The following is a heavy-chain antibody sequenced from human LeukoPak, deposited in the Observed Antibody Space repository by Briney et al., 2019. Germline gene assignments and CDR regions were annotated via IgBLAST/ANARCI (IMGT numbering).Heavy chain of an antibody. Sequence: ASVKVSCKASGGTFSSYAISWVRQAPGQGLEWMGGIIPIFGTANYAQKFQGRVTITADKSTSTAYMELSSLRSEDTAVYYCGRDVSKAGYSSGWYYDHWGQGTLVTVSP. D-gene: IGHD6-19*01. CDR3: GRDVSKAGYSSGWYYDH. V-gene: IGHV1-69*06. CDR2: IIPIFGTA. J-gene: IGHJ5*02. CDR1: GGTFSSYA.